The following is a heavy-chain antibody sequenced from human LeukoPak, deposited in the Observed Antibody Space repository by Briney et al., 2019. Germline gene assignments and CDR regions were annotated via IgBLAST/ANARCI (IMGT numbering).Heavy chain of an antibody. CDR3: ARGRAAAGIYWFDP. D-gene: IGHD6-13*01. CDR2: MNPNSGNT. V-gene: IGHV1-8*01. J-gene: IGHJ5*02. Sequence: ASVKVSCKASGYTFTSYDINRVRQATGQGLEWMGWMNPNSGNTGYAQKFQGRVTMTRNTSINTAYMELSSLRSEDTAVYYCARGRAAAGIYWFDPWGQGTLVTVSS. CDR1: GYTFTSYD.